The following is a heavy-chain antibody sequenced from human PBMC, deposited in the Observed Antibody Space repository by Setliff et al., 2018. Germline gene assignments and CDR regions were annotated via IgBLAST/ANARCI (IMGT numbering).Heavy chain of an antibody. J-gene: IGHJ4*02. V-gene: IGHV3-30*02. CDR3: AREYYHIEMTTIEGY. Sequence: PGGSLRLSCAASGFTFSGYYMQWVRQAPGKGLEWVAFIRFDGSNKSYADSVKGRFTISRDNSKNTLYLQMNSLRPEDTAVYHCAREYYHIEMTTIEGYWGQGTPVTVSS. CDR1: GFTFSGYY. D-gene: IGHD4-4*01. CDR2: IRFDGSNK.